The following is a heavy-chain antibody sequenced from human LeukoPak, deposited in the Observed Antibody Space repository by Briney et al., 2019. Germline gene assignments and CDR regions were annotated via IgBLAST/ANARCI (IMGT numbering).Heavy chain of an antibody. CDR1: GCTFTSYD. CDR2: MNPNSGNT. CDR3: ARGQRPSITIFGVVTRKYYFDY. D-gene: IGHD3-3*01. J-gene: IGHJ4*02. Sequence: ASVKVSCKASGCTFTSYDINWVRQATGQGLDWMGWMNPNSGNTGYAQKFQGRVTMTRNTSISTAYMELRSLRSEDTAVYYCARGQRPSITIFGVVTRKYYFDYWGQGTLVTVSS. V-gene: IGHV1-8*01.